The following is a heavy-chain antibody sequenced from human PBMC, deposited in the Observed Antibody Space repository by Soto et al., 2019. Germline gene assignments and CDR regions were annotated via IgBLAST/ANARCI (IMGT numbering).Heavy chain of an antibody. J-gene: IGHJ3*02. CDR3: ARVSRTYSRGFGELFYAFDI. D-gene: IGHD3-10*01. V-gene: IGHV4-31*03. CDR2: IYYSGST. Sequence: QVQQQESGPGLVKPSETLSLTCTVSGGSISSGGYYWSWIRQHPGKGLEWIGYIYYSGSTYYNPSLKSRVTISVDTSKNQFSLKLSSVTAADTAVYYCARVSRTYSRGFGELFYAFDIWGQGTMVTVSS. CDR1: GGSISSGGYY.